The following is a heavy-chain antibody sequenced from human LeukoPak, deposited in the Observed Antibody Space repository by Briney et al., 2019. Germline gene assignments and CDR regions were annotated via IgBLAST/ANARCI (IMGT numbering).Heavy chain of an antibody. CDR1: GGTFSSYA. D-gene: IGHD6-6*01. V-gene: IGHV1-69*13. CDR3: ARADLYSSSYLFDY. Sequence: SVKVSCKASGGTFSSYAISWVRQAPGQGLEWMGGIIPIFGTANYAQKFQGRVTITADESTSTAYMEQSSLRSEDTAVYYCARADLYSSSYLFDYWGQGTLVTVSS. J-gene: IGHJ4*02. CDR2: IIPIFGTA.